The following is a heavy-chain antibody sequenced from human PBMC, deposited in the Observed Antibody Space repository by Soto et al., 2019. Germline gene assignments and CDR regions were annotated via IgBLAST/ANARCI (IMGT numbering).Heavy chain of an antibody. CDR3: ARGASGAHYYGSGSYTRGLVDI. CDR2: IIPIFGTA. Sequence: GASVKVSCKASGGTFSSYAISWVRQAPGQGLEWMGGIIPIFGTANYAQKFQGRVTITADESTSTAYMELSSLRSEDTAVYYCARGASGAHYYGSGSYTRGLVDIWGQGTMVTVSS. V-gene: IGHV1-69*13. J-gene: IGHJ3*02. CDR1: GGTFSSYA. D-gene: IGHD3-10*01.